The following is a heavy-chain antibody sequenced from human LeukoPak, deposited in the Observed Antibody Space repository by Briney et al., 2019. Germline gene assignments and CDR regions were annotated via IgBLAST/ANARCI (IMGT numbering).Heavy chain of an antibody. Sequence: SETLSLTCAVYGGSFSDYDWSWIRQPPGKGLEWIGEINHSVGTNYNPSLKSRVTISADTSENQFSLKLSSVTAADTAVYYCARPLYYYGSGSRFDYWGQGTLVTVSS. V-gene: IGHV4-34*01. CDR2: INHSVGT. J-gene: IGHJ4*02. D-gene: IGHD3-10*01. CDR3: ARPLYYYGSGSRFDY. CDR1: GGSFSDYD.